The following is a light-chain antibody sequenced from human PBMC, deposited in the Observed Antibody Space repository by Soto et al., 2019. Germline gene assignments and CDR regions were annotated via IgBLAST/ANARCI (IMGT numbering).Light chain of an antibody. CDR1: SSDVGGYNY. V-gene: IGLV2-14*01. CDR3: SSYKSSSTPPYV. Sequence: QSALTQPASVSGSPGQSITISCTGTSSDVGGYNYVSWYQQHPGKAPKLMIYDVSNRPSGVSNRFSGSKSGNTASLTISGLQAEDEADYYSSSYKSSSTPPYVFGPGTKVTVL. CDR2: DVS. J-gene: IGLJ1*01.